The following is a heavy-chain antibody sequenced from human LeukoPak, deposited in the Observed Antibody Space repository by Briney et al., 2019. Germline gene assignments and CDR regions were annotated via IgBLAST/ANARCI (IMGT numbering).Heavy chain of an antibody. J-gene: IGHJ5*02. CDR1: GGSFSGYD. Sequence: SETLSLTCAVYGGSFSGYDWSWIRQPPGKGLEWIGEISHSGSTNYNPSLKSRVTISVDTSKNQFSLKLSSVTAADTAVYYCARGGVRLTNWFDPWGQGTLVTVSS. CDR2: ISHSGST. D-gene: IGHD3-10*01. CDR3: ARGGVRLTNWFDP. V-gene: IGHV4-34*01.